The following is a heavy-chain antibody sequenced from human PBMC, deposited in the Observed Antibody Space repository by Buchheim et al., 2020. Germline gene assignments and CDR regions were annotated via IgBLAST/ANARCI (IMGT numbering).Heavy chain of an antibody. V-gene: IGHV1-46*03. Sequence: QVQLVQSGAEVKKPGASVKVSCKASGYTFTSYYMHWVRQAPGQGLEWMGIINPSGGSTSYAQKFQGRVTMTRDPSTSHVYMELSSLRSEDTAVYYCARDMDGKYQLPSGFDYWGQGTL. CDR1: GYTFTSYY. J-gene: IGHJ4*02. CDR3: ARDMDGKYQLPSGFDY. CDR2: INPSGGST. D-gene: IGHD2-2*01.